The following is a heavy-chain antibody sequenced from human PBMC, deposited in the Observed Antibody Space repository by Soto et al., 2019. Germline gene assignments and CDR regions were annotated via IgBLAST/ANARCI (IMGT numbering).Heavy chain of an antibody. J-gene: IGHJ4*01. D-gene: IGHD3-22*01. CDR2: IKSKTDGGTT. V-gene: IGHV3-15*07. CDR1: GFIFSDAW. CDR3: TTASLFTMTLVRFDI. Sequence: GGSLRLSCAASGFIFSDAWINWVRQAPGKGLEWVGRIKSKTDGGTTDFAAPVKGRFAISRDDSRDMVYMQMNSLKTEDTAVYYCTTASLFTMTLVRFDIGGNGTLVTVSS.